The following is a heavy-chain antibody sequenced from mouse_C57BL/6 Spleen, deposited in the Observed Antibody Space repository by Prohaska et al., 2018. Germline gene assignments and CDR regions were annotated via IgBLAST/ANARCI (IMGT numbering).Heavy chain of an antibody. CDR3: ARSSYYYGSSNDV. J-gene: IGHJ1*03. CDR1: GYTFTDHT. Sequence: QVQLQQSDAELVKPGASVKIFCKVSGYTFTDHTIHWMKQRPEQGLEWIGYIYPRDGSTKYNEKFKGNATLTSDKSSSTAYMQLNSLTSEDSAVYFCARSSYYYGSSNDVWGTGTTVTVSS. V-gene: IGHV1-78*01. D-gene: IGHD1-1*01. CDR2: IYPRDGST.